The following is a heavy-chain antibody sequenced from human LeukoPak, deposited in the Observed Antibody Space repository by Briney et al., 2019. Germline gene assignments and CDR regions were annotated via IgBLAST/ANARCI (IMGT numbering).Heavy chain of an antibody. D-gene: IGHD3-22*01. J-gene: IGHJ4*02. CDR2: IYSGGST. Sequence: PGGPLRLSCAASGFTVSSKCMSWVRQAPGKGLEWVSVIYSGGSTYYADSVKGRFTISRDNSKNTVYLQMNSLRAEDTAVYYCARDCSASSSDYYPLGYWGQGTLVTVSS. V-gene: IGHV3-66*01. CDR3: ARDCSASSSDYYPLGY. CDR1: GFTVSSKC.